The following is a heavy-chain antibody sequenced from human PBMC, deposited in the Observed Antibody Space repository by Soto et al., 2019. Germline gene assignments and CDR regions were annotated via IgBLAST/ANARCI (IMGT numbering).Heavy chain of an antibody. J-gene: IGHJ5*02. Sequence: GESLKISCKGSGYSFSTYLIAWVRQMPGKGLEWMGIIYPADSNTRYSPSFQGQVTISADKSISTAYLQWSSLKASDTAMYYCARDLDYGGSEDWFDPWGQGTLVTVSS. D-gene: IGHD4-17*01. V-gene: IGHV5-51*01. CDR2: IYPADSNT. CDR1: GYSFSTYL. CDR3: ARDLDYGGSEDWFDP.